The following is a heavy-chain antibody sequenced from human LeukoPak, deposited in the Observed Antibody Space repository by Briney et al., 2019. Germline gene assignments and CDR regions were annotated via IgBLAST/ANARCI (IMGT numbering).Heavy chain of an antibody. Sequence: GGSLRLSCAASGFTFSSYWVHWVRQAPGKGLVWVSRINSDGSSTSYADSVKGRFTISRDNAKNTLYLQMNSLRAEDTAVCYCAREGYYGDCYDYWGQGTLVAVSS. CDR3: AREGYYGDCYDY. CDR2: INSDGSST. J-gene: IGHJ4*02. CDR1: GFTFSSYW. D-gene: IGHD4-17*01. V-gene: IGHV3-74*01.